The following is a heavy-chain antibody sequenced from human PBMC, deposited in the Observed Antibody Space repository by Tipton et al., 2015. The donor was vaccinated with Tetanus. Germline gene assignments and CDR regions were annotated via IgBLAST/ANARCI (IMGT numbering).Heavy chain of an antibody. CDR3: ARLPKHYSASGTT. CDR2: VYPGDSDA. CDR1: GHNSRSYW. Sequence: VQLVQSGAEVKKPGESLKMSCEISGHNSRSYWISWVRQMPGKGLEGMGIVYPGDSDATYSPSFQGQVTISLDKSISTAYLQWSSLKAPDTAIYFCARLPKHYSASGTTWGQGTQVTVSS. J-gene: IGHJ5*02. D-gene: IGHD3-10*01. V-gene: IGHV5-51*01.